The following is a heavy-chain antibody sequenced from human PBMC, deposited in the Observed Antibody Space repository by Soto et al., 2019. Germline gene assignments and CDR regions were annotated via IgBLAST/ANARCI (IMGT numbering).Heavy chain of an antibody. CDR1: GGSISGYY. CDR3: ARVVIVPAARGHYNYFYMDV. D-gene: IGHD2-2*01. CDR2: IYSSGSP. V-gene: IGHV4-59*08. Sequence: SETLSLTCTVSGGSISGYYWIWIRQPTGKGLEWIGYIYSSGSPNYNPSLKGRAAISVDTSENQTSLRLSSVTAADTAVYYCARVVIVPAARGHYNYFYMDVWGKGTTVTVSS. J-gene: IGHJ6*03.